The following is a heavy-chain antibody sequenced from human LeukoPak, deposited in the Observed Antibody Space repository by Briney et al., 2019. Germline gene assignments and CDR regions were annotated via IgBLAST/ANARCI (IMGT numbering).Heavy chain of an antibody. V-gene: IGHV3-23*01. J-gene: IGHJ3*02. D-gene: IGHD5/OR15-5a*01. CDR3: ARDSNPNDGQVFYDAFDI. Sequence: GGSLRLSCAASGFTFSSYGMSWVRQAPGKGLEWVSAISGSGGGTYYADSVKGRFTISRDNAKNSLYLQMNSLRAEDTAVYFCARDSNPNDGQVFYDAFDIWGQGTMVTVSS. CDR2: ISGSGGGT. CDR1: GFTFSSYG.